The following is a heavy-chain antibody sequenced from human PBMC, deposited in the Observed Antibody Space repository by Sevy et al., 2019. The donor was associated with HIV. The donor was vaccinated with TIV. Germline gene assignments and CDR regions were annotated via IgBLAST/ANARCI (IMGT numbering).Heavy chain of an antibody. J-gene: IGHJ6*02. V-gene: IGHV3-23*01. CDR2: ISGSGGST. D-gene: IGHD6-13*01. Sequence: GGSLRLSCAASGFTFSTYTMNWVRQAPGKGVEWVSAISGSGGSTYYADSVKGRFTISRDKSKNTLYLQMNNLRAEDTAVYYCAKGDSTFYGMDVWGQGTTVTVSS. CDR3: AKGDSTFYGMDV. CDR1: GFTFSTYT.